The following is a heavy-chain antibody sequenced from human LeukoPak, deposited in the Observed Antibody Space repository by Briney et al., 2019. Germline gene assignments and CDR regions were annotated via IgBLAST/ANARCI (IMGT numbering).Heavy chain of an antibody. D-gene: IGHD6-13*01. CDR3: ARRYSSSWFKPFDL. J-gene: IGHJ3*01. Sequence: GGSLRLSCAASGFTFSSYSMNWVRQAPGKGLEWVSSISSSSSYIYYADSVKGRFTISRDNAKNSLYLQMNSLRDEETAVYYCARRYSSSWFKPFDLWSQVTMVTVSS. CDR2: ISSSSSYI. V-gene: IGHV3-21*01. CDR1: GFTFSSYS.